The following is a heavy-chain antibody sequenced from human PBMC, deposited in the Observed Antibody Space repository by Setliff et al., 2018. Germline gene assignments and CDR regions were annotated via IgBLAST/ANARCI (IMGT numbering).Heavy chain of an antibody. CDR2: ISAYNGDT. CDR3: ARGRMRGSCSGPSCTYDPFDI. Sequence: GASVKVSCKASGFTFRNYAISWVRQAPGQGLEWMGWISAYNGDTTYTQNLQGRVTLTTDTSTTTAYMELRSLRSDDTAVYYCARGRMRGSCSGPSCTYDPFDIWGQGTPVTVSS. J-gene: IGHJ3*02. CDR1: GFTFRNYA. V-gene: IGHV1-18*01. D-gene: IGHD2-2*01.